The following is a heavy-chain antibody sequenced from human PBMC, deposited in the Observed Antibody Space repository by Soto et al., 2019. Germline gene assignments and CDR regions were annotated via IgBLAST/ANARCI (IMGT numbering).Heavy chain of an antibody. D-gene: IGHD2-2*02. V-gene: IGHV1-69*04. CDR3: ARDSYPYRPDY. Sequence: SVKVSCKASGGTFSSYTISWVRQAPGQGLEWMGRIIPILGIANYAQKFQGRVTITADKSTSTAYMELSSLRSEDAAVYYCARDSYPYRPDYWGQGTLVTVSS. CDR1: GGTFSSYT. J-gene: IGHJ4*02. CDR2: IIPILGIA.